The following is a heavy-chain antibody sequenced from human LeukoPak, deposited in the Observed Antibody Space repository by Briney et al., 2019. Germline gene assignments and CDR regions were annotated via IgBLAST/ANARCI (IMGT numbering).Heavy chain of an antibody. J-gene: IGHJ4*02. Sequence: GRSLRLSCAASGFMFSSNWMSWVRLAPGKGLEWVANIKEDGTETYYVDSVKGRFTISRDNAKDSLYLQMNSLRVEDTAVYYCAKEGRSLQTYWGQGTLVTVSS. V-gene: IGHV3-7*03. CDR1: GFMFSSNW. CDR3: AKEGRSLQTY. D-gene: IGHD5-24*01. CDR2: IKEDGTET.